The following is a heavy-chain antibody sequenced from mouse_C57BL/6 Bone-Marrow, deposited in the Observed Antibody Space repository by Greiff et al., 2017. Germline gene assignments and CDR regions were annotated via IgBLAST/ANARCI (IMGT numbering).Heavy chain of an antibody. CDR1: GFTFSNYW. V-gene: IGHV6-3*01. CDR3: TGYYYGSSTAGFAY. J-gene: IGHJ3*01. CDR2: IRLKSDNYAT. Sequence: EVQLQESGGGLVQPGGSMKLSCVASGFTFSNYWMNWVRQSPEKGLEWVAQIRLKSDNYATHYAESVKGRFTISRDDSKSSVYLQMNNLRAEDTGIYYCTGYYYGSSTAGFAYWGQGTLVTVSA. D-gene: IGHD1-1*01.